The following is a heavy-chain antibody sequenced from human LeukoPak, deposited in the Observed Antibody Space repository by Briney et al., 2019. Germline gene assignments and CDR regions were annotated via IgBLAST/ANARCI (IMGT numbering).Heavy chain of an antibody. J-gene: IGHJ4*02. V-gene: IGHV4-31*03. D-gene: IGHD6-19*01. CDR1: GGPISSGNYC. CDR2: ISYSGST. Sequence: PSETLSLTCTVSGGPISSGNYCWSWIRQHPGKGLEWIGCISYSGSTYNNPSLKSRVTISVDTSKNQFSLKLSSVTAADTAVYYCARAKKTSGWSLGYWGQGTLVTVSS. CDR3: ARAKKTSGWSLGY.